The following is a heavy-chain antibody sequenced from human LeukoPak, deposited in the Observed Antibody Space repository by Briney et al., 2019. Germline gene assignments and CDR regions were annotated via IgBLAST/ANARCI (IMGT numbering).Heavy chain of an antibody. D-gene: IGHD6-13*01. V-gene: IGHV7-4-1*02. CDR3: ARDGAAVATDFDY. J-gene: IGHJ4*02. CDR2: INTNTGNP. Sequence: GASVKVSCKASGYPFYTYGISWVRQAPGQGLEWMGWINTNTGNPTYAQGFTGRFVFSLDTSVSTAYLQISSLKAEDTAVYYCARDGAAVATDFDYWGQGTLVTVSS. CDR1: GYPFYTYG.